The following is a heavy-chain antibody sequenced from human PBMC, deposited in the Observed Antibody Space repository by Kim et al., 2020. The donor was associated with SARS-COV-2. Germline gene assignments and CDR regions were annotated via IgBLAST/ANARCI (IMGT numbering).Heavy chain of an antibody. CDR2: IIPIFGTA. J-gene: IGHJ4*02. D-gene: IGHD3-22*01. CDR1: GGTFSSYA. CDR3: ARDLIPEDSGYEPLRDDY. Sequence: SVKVSCKASGGTFSSYAISWVRQAPGQGLEWMGGIIPIFGTANYAQKFQGRVTITADESTSTAYMELSSLRSEDTAVYYCARDLIPEDSGYEPLRDDYWGQGTLVTVSS. V-gene: IGHV1-69*13.